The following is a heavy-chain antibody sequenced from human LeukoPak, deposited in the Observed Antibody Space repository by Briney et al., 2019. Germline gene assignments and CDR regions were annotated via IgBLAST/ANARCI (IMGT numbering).Heavy chain of an antibody. Sequence: SVKVSCKASGGTFSSYAISWVRQAPGQGLEWMGGIILIFGTANYAQKFQGRVTITADESTSTAYMELSSLRSEDTAVYYCARPRPSSTSCYYEFCADAFDIWGQGTMVTVSS. CDR1: GGTFSSYA. D-gene: IGHD2-2*01. V-gene: IGHV1-69*13. CDR3: ARPRPSSTSCYYEFCADAFDI. CDR2: IILIFGTA. J-gene: IGHJ3*02.